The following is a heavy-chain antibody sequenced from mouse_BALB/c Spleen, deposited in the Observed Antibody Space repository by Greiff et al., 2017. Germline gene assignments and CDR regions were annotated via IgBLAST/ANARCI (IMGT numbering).Heavy chain of an antibody. CDR1: GYTFTSYY. Sequence: QVQLQQSGAELVKPGASVKLSCKASGYTFTSYYMYWVKQRPGQGLEWIGEINPSNGGTNFNEKFKSKATLTVDKSSSTAYMQLSSLTSEDSAVYYCTRSRGDYVHFAYWGQGTLVTVSA. D-gene: IGHD2-13*01. V-gene: IGHV1S81*02. CDR2: INPSNGGT. CDR3: TRSRGDYVHFAY. J-gene: IGHJ3*01.